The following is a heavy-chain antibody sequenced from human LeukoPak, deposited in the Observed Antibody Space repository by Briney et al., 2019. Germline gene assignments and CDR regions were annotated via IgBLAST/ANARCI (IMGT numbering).Heavy chain of an antibody. Sequence: SETLSLTCTVSGGSISSGGYYWSWIRQHPGKGLEWFGYIYYSGSTYYNRSLKSRVTISVDTSKNQFSLKLSSVTAADTAVYHCARGRPFDYWGQGTLVTVSS. CDR2: IYYSGST. J-gene: IGHJ4*02. V-gene: IGHV4-31*03. CDR1: GGSISSGGYY. CDR3: ARGRPFDY.